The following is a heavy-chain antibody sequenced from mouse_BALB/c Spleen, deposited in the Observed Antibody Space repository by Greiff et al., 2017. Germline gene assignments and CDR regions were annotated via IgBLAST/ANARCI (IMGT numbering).Heavy chain of an antibody. D-gene: IGHD2-4*01. CDR1: GFNIKDTY. CDR3: ARESSMITTAWFAY. J-gene: IGHJ3*01. V-gene: IGHV14-3*02. Sequence: VQLQQSGAELVKPGASVKLSCTASGFNIKDTYMHWVKQRPEQGLEWIGRIDPANGNTKYDPKFQGKATITADTSSNTAYLQLSSLTSEDTAVYYCARESSMITTAWFAYWGQGTLVTVSA. CDR2: IDPANGNT.